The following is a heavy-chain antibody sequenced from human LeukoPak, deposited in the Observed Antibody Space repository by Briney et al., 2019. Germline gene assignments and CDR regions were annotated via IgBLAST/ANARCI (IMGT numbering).Heavy chain of an antibody. D-gene: IGHD4-23*01. J-gene: IGHJ6*02. Sequence: GGSLRLSCAASGFTFSSYAMSWVRQAPGKGLEWVSAISGSGGSTYYADSVKGRFTISRDNSKNTLYLQMNSLRAEDTAVYYCAKDRPNYVGNYYYYGMDVWGQGTTVTVSS. CDR2: ISGSGGST. V-gene: IGHV3-23*01. CDR1: GFTFSSYA. CDR3: AKDRPNYVGNYYYYGMDV.